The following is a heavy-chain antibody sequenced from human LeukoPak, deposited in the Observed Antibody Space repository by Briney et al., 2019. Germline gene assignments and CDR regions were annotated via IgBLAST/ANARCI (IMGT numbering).Heavy chain of an antibody. V-gene: IGHV1-46*01. CDR1: GYTFTSYY. CDR3: ARDRSPKTYYYGSDPSHVEDAFDI. CDR2: INPSGGST. J-gene: IGHJ3*02. D-gene: IGHD3-10*01. Sequence: ASVKVSCKASGYTFTSYYMHWVRQAPGQGLEWMGIINPSGGSTSYAQRFQGRVTMTRDTSTSTVYMELSSLRSEDTAVYYCARDRSPKTYYYGSDPSHVEDAFDIWGQGTMVTVSS.